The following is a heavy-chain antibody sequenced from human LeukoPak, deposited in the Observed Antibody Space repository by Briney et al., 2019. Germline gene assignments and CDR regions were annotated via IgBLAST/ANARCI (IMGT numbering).Heavy chain of an antibody. D-gene: IGHD3-10*01. Sequence: SETLSLTCAVSGYSISSGYYWGWIRQPPGKGLEWIGSIYHSGSTYYNPSLKSRVTISVDASKNQFSLKLSSVTAADTAVYYCATYYYGSGSYHWGQGTLVTVSS. CDR2: IYHSGST. CDR1: GYSISSGYY. CDR3: ATYYYGSGSYH. V-gene: IGHV4-38-2*01. J-gene: IGHJ5*02.